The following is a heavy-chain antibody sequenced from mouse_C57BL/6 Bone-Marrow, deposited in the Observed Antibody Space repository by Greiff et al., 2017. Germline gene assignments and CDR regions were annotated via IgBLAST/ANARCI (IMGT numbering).Heavy chain of an antibody. D-gene: IGHD1-1*01. CDR1: GYSITSGYY. CDR2: ISYDGSN. V-gene: IGHV3-6*01. CDR3: ARGRLLY. J-gene: IGHJ3*01. Sequence: EVQLQQSGPGLVKPSQSLSLTCSVTGYSITSGYYWNWIRQFPGNKLEWMGYISYDGSNNYNPSLKNRISITRDTAKNQFFLKLNSVTTEDTATYYCARGRLLYWGQGTLVTVSA.